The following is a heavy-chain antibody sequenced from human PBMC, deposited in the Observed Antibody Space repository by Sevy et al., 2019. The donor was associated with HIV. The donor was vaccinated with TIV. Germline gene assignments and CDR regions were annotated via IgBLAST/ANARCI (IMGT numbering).Heavy chain of an antibody. CDR1: GFTFDDYA. Sequence: GGSLRLSCAASGFTFDDYAMHWVRQAPGKGLEWVSGISWNSGSIGYADSVKGRFTISRDNAKNSLYLQMNSLRAEDTALYYCAKEISSNGDGYNIFDYWGQGTLVTVSS. CDR3: AKEISSNGDGYNIFDY. V-gene: IGHV3-9*01. J-gene: IGHJ4*02. D-gene: IGHD5-12*01. CDR2: ISWNSGSI.